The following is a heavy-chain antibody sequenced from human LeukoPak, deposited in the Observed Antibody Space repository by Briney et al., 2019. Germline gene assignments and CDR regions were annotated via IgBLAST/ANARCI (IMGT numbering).Heavy chain of an antibody. Sequence: PGGSLRLSCAASGLTGTSKYMSWVRQAPGKGLEWVGRIKSKSDYGTTDYAAPVEGRFIISRDDSKNTLFLQMNSLKTEDTAIYYCTRVTAYYYYGMDVWGQGTTVTVSS. CDR1: GLTGTSKY. CDR2: IKSKSDYGTT. V-gene: IGHV3-15*01. J-gene: IGHJ6*02. D-gene: IGHD2-21*02. CDR3: TRVTAYYYYGMDV.